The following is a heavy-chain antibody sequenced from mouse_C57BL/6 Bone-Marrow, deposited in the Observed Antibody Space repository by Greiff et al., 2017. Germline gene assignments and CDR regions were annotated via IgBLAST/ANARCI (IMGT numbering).Heavy chain of an antibody. J-gene: IGHJ4*01. CDR3: ARENLFITTVGYAMDY. CDR2: ISPGSGSN. CDR1: GYTFTSYW. D-gene: IGHD1-1*01. Sequence: QVQLKQPGAELVKPGASVKMSCKASGYTFTSYWINWVKQRPGQGLEWIGDISPGSGSNNYNEKFKSKATLTVDTSSSTAYLKLSSLTSEDSAVYYCARENLFITTVGYAMDYWGQGTSVTVSA. V-gene: IGHV1-55*01.